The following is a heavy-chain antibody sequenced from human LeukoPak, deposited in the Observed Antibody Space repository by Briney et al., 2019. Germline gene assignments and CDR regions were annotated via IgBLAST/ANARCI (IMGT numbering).Heavy chain of an antibody. CDR1: GGSFSGYY. CDR3: ARTEYSSSWYMDV. CDR2: INHSGST. J-gene: IGHJ6*03. V-gene: IGHV4-34*01. D-gene: IGHD6-6*01. Sequence: SETLSLTCAVYGGSFSGYYWSWIRQPPGKGPEWIGEINHSGSTNYNPSLKSRVTISVDTSKNQFSLKVSSVTAADTAVYYCARTEYSSSWYMDVWGKGTTVTVSS.